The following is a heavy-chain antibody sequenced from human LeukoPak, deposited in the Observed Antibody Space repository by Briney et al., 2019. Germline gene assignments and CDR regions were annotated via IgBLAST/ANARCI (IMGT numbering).Heavy chain of an antibody. V-gene: IGHV3-9*01. D-gene: IGHD3-10*01. CDR2: ISWNSGTI. CDR1: GFTFDDYA. CDR3: AKDRGPDGLGSYFVPDY. J-gene: IGHJ4*02. Sequence: GGSLRLSCAASGFTFDDYAMHWARQVPGKGPDWVSGISWNSGTIEYADSVKRRFTISRDIGKNSLYLQMNSLRTEDTALYYCAKDRGPDGLGSYFVPDYWGQGTLVTVSS.